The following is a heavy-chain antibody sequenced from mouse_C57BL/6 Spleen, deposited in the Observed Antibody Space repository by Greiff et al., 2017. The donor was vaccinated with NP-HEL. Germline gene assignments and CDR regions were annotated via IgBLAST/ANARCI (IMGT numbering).Heavy chain of an antibody. D-gene: IGHD2-12*01. CDR1: GFTFSSYA. CDR3: ARYYRTFFDY. Sequence: EVKLVESGGGLVKPGGSLKLSCAASGFTFSSYAMSWVRQTPEKRLEWVATISDGGSYTYYPDNVKGRFTISRDNAKNNLYLQMSHLKSEDTAMYYCARYYRTFFDYWGQGTTLTVSS. CDR2: ISDGGSYT. V-gene: IGHV5-4*03. J-gene: IGHJ2*01.